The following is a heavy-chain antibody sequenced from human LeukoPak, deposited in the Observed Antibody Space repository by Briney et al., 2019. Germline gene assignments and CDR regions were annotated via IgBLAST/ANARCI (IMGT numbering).Heavy chain of an antibody. CDR1: GGSISSHY. J-gene: IGHJ3*02. D-gene: IGHD3-22*01. V-gene: IGHV4-59*11. CDR3: ARADYYDSSGYSDLDAFDI. CDR2: IYYSGST. Sequence: PSETLSLACTVSGGSISSHYWSWIRQPPGKGLEWIGYIYYSGSTNYNPSLKSRVTISVDTSKNQFSLKLSSVTAADTAVYYCARADYYDSSGYSDLDAFDIWGQGTMVTVSS.